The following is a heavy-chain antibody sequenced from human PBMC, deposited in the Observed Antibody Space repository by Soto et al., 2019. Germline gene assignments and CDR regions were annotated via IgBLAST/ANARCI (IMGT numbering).Heavy chain of an antibody. CDR2: VSAGGDMK. V-gene: IGHV3-23*01. CDR3: ARGDRGGSGSPASYYYSGLDV. J-gene: IGHJ6*02. D-gene: IGHD3-10*01. Sequence: DVQLLESGGDLVQPGGSLRLSCTASGFILSSYAMSWVRQAPGKGLEWVSRVSAGGDMKYNSDSVKGRFTISRDNSNNALVLQMNSRRIEDTALYYCARGDRGGSGSPASYYYSGLDVWGQGTTVTVS. CDR1: GFILSSYA.